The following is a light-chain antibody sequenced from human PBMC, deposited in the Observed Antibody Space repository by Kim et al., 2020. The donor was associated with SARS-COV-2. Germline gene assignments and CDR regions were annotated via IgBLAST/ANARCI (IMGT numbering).Light chain of an antibody. CDR2: QDN. Sequence: SYELTQPPSVPVSPGQTARITCSGDKLGDKYAYWYQQKPVQSPVVVIYQDNKRPSGIPERFSGSNSGNTATLTISGTQAMDEADYYCQAWDSRSYVVFGGGTQLTVL. CDR1: KLGDKY. CDR3: QAWDSRSYVV. J-gene: IGLJ2*01. V-gene: IGLV3-1*01.